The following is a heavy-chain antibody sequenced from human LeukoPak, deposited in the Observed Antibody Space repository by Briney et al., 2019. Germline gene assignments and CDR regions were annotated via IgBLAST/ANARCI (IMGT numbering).Heavy chain of an antibody. D-gene: IGHD1-26*01. CDR1: GFTFSASA. CDR2: IRSEANSYAT. CDR3: VRLGGSSLGDAFDI. J-gene: IGHJ3*02. Sequence: PGGSLRLSCAASGFTFSASAIHWVRQASGKGLEWVARIRSEANSYATEYAASVKGRFTISRDDSKNTAYLQMNSLNTEDTAVYYCVRLGGSSLGDAFDIWGQGAMVTVSS. V-gene: IGHV3-73*01.